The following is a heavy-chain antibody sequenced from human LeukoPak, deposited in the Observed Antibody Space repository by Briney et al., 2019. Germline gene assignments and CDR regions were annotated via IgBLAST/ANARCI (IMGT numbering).Heavy chain of an antibody. CDR1: GFTFSSYG. Sequence: GRSLRLSCAASGFTFSSYGMHWVRQVPGKGLEWVAVIWYDGSNKYYADSVKGRFTISRDNSKNTLYLQMNSLRAEDTAVYYCARDPSSWSSSWNDYWGQGTLVTVSS. J-gene: IGHJ4*02. CDR2: IWYDGSNK. CDR3: ARDPSSWSSSWNDY. D-gene: IGHD6-13*01. V-gene: IGHV3-33*01.